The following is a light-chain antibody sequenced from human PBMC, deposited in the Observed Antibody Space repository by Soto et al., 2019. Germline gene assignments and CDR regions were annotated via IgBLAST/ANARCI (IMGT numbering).Light chain of an antibody. J-gene: IGKJ1*01. Sequence: EIVLTQSPGTLSLSPGERATLSCRASQSVSSSYLAWYQQKPGQAPRLLLYGASSRATGIPDRFSGSGSGTDFTLTISRLEPEDFAVYYCQQYCSSPRTFCQGTKVEIK. CDR2: GAS. CDR3: QQYCSSPRT. CDR1: QSVSSSY. V-gene: IGKV3-20*01.